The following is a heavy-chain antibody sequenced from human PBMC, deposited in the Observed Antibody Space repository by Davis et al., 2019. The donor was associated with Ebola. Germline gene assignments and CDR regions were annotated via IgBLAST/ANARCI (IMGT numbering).Heavy chain of an antibody. CDR1: GFTVNSNY. CDR2: IYSGGST. Sequence: GGSLRLSCATSGFTVNSNYMSWVRQAPGKGLEWVSLIYSGGSTYYADSVKGRFTLSRDNSKNTLYLQMNSLRAEDTAVYYCARYEETGIDYWGQGTLVTVSS. D-gene: IGHD7-27*01. J-gene: IGHJ4*02. V-gene: IGHV3-66*01. CDR3: ARYEETGIDY.